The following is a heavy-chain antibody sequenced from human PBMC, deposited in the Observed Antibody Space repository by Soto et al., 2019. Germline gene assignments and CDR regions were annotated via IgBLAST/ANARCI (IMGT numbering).Heavy chain of an antibody. J-gene: IGHJ5*02. CDR3: ARDGTLRWFDP. Sequence: QVQLQESGPGLVKPSQTMSLTCTVSGGYISSGGYYWSWIRQHPGNGLEWIGYVYYSGSTYYNPSQRRRVTISVDTSKNQFSLELSSVTAADTAVYYWARDGTLRWFDPWGQGTLVTVSS. D-gene: IGHD1-26*01. CDR1: GGYISSGGYY. CDR2: VYYSGST. V-gene: IGHV4-31*03.